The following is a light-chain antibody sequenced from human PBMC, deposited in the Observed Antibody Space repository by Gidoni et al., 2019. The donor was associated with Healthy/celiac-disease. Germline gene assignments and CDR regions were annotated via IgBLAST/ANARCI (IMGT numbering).Light chain of an antibody. Sequence: QLVLPQSPSASASLVASVKLTCTLSSGHSSYAIAWHQQQPEKGPRYLMKLNSDGSHSKGDGIPDRFSGSSSGAERYLTISSLQSEDEADYYCQTWGTGIGVFGGGTKLTVL. V-gene: IGLV4-69*01. CDR1: SGHSSYA. CDR3: QTWGTGIGV. J-gene: IGLJ3*02. CDR2: LNSDGSH.